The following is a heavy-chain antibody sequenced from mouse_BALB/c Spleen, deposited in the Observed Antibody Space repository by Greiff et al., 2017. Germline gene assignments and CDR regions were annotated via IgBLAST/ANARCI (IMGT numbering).Heavy chain of an antibody. D-gene: IGHD2-13*01. J-gene: IGHJ3*01. Sequence: QPSGAELVKPGASVKLSRTASGFNIKDTYMHRVKQRPEQGLEWIGRIDPANGNTKYDTKFQGKATITADSSTNTAYLQLSSLTSEDTAVYCCARSSPMGELDYWGQGTLVTVSA. CDR3: ARSSPMGELDY. V-gene: IGHV14-3*02. CDR2: IDPANGNT. CDR1: GFNIKDTY.